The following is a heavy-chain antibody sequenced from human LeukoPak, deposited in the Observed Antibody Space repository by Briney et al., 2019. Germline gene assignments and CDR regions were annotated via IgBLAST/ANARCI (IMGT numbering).Heavy chain of an antibody. Sequence: GGSPRLSCVASGVTFSSVGMSWVREALGEGVECVSAICFTGGTAYSAASVRGGFPTSRENSKITLYLQVNSLRAEDTAIYYCAKNCDRGAYCSGGSCYPYYYYNMDVWGKGTTVTISS. CDR1: GVTFSSVG. CDR2: ICFTGGTA. CDR3: AKNCDRGAYCSGGSCYPYYYYNMDV. V-gene: IGHV3-23*01. D-gene: IGHD2-15*01. J-gene: IGHJ6*03.